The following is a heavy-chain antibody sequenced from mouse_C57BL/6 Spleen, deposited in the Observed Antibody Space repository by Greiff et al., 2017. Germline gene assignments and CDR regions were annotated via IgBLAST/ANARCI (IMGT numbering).Heavy chain of an antibody. CDR2: IYPSDGST. D-gene: IGHD1-1*01. CDR1: GYTFTDHT. J-gene: IGHJ2*01. CDR3: SRLLLLYYFDY. V-gene: IGHV1-78*01. Sequence: QVQLQQSDAELVKPGASVKISCKVSGYTFTDHTIPWMKQRPEQGLEWIGYIYPSDGSTKYNEKFKGRATLTADKNSSTTDMQLNSLTSEDSAVYYYSRLLLLYYFDYWGQGTTLTVSS.